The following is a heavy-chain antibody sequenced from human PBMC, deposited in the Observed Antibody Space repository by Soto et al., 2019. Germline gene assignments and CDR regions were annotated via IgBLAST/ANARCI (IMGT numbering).Heavy chain of an antibody. CDR3: ARDCTGGSCFCIY. J-gene: IGHJ4*02. CDR1: GYTLTNYA. Sequence: QVQLVQSAAEVKKPGASVKVSCKASGYTLTNYAISWVRQAPGQGPEWMGWINTYNGNSNYALKFQGRVTMTTDTSTNTAYMELRSLTSDDTAVYYCARDCTGGSCFCIYWGQGTLVTVSS. V-gene: IGHV1-18*01. CDR2: INTYNGNS. D-gene: IGHD2-15*01.